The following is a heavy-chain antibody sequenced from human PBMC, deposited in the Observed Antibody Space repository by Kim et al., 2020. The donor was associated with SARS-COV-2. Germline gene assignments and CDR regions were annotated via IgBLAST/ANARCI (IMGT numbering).Heavy chain of an antibody. CDR3: AREYVYSSSWYQPYSSGWYCLDY. V-gene: IGHV6-1*01. CDR2: TYYRSKWYN. D-gene: IGHD6-19*01. CDR1: GDSVSSNSAA. Sequence: SQTLSLTCAISGDSVSSNSAAWNWIRQSPSRGLEWLGRTYYRSKWYNDYAVSVKSRITINPDTSKNQFSLQLNSVTPEDTAVYYCAREYVYSSSWYQPYSSGWYCLDYWGQGTLVTVSS. J-gene: IGHJ4*02.